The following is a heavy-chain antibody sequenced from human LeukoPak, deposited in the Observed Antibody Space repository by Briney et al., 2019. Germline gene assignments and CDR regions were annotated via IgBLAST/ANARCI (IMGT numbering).Heavy chain of an antibody. CDR3: ATDGTHDSSGEGWFAP. Sequence: SETLSHTCTVSGGSISSYYWSWIRQPPGKGLEWIGYIYYSGSTNYNPSLKSRVTISVDTSKNQFSLKLSTVTAADTAVYYCATDGTHDSSGEGWFAPWGQGTLVTVSS. D-gene: IGHD6-19*01. V-gene: IGHV4-59*01. J-gene: IGHJ5*02. CDR2: IYYSGST. CDR1: GGSISSYY.